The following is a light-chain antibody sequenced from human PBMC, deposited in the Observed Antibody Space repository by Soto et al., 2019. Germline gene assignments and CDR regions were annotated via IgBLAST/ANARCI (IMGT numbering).Light chain of an antibody. J-gene: IGKJ1*01. CDR1: QSVINNY. V-gene: IGKV3-20*01. Sequence: EIVLTQSPGTLSLSPGERATLSFRASQSVINNYLAWYQQKPGQAPRLLIYGASNRAAGIPDRFSGSGSGTDFTLTISRLEPEDFAVYYCQQYGSSGTFGQGTKVE. CDR3: QQYGSSGT. CDR2: GAS.